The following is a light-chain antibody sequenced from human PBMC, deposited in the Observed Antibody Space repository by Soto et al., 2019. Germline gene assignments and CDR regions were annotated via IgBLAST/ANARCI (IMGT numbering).Light chain of an antibody. CDR1: SSDVGGYNY. CDR2: EVS. CDR3: ISYAGSNNFV. J-gene: IGLJ3*02. V-gene: IGLV2-8*01. Sequence: QSARTQPPSAYGSPGQSVTISCTGTSSDVGGYNYVSWYQQHPGKAPKLMIYEVSQRPSGVPDRFSGSKSGNTASLTVSGLQAEVETDYYCISYAGSNNFVFGGGTKLTVL.